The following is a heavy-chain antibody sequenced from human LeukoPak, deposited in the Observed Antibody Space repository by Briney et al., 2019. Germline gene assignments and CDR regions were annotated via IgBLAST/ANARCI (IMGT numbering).Heavy chain of an antibody. J-gene: IGHJ3*02. V-gene: IGHV4-39*01. CDR3: ARPPSYGDYQDAFDI. Sequence: SETLSLTCTVSGGSISSSSYYWGWIRQPPGKGLEWIGSIYYSGSTYYNPSLKSRVTISVDTSKNQFSLKLSSVTAADTAVYYCARPPSYGDYQDAFDIWGQGTMVTVSS. CDR2: IYYSGST. CDR1: GGSISSSSYY. D-gene: IGHD4-17*01.